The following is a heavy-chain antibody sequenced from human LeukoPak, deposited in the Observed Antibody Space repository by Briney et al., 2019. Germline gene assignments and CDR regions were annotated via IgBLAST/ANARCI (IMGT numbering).Heavy chain of an antibody. D-gene: IGHD6-13*01. V-gene: IGHV3-48*01. J-gene: IGHJ4*02. CDR3: ARVPSPGPFSGYSSSWRSFDY. Sequence: GGSLRLSCAASGFTFSSYSMNWVRQAPGKGLGWVSYISSSSSTIYYADSVKGRFTISRDNAKNSLYLQMNSLRAEDTAVYYCARVPSPGPFSGYSSSWRSFDYWGQGTLVTVSS. CDR2: ISSSSSTI. CDR1: GFTFSSYS.